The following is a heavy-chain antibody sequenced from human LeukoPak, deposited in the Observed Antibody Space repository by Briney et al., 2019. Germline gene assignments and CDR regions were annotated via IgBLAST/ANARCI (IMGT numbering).Heavy chain of an antibody. D-gene: IGHD5-12*01. CDR3: ARVPVDIVATMPYYYGMDV. V-gene: IGHV1-69*01. CDR1: GGTFSSYA. J-gene: IGHJ6*02. Sequence: GASVKVSCKASGGTFSSYAISWVRQAPGQGLEWMGGIIPISGTANYAQKFQGRVTITADESTSTAYMELSSLRSEDTAVYYCARVPVDIVATMPYYYGMDVWGQGTTVTVSS. CDR2: IIPISGTA.